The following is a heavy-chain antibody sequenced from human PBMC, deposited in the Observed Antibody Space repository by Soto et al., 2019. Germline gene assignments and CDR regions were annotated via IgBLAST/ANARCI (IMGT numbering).Heavy chain of an antibody. CDR1: GFTFSSYG. V-gene: IGHV3-30*18. D-gene: IGHD6-6*01. CDR3: AKDRRPDGYHYYGMDV. J-gene: IGHJ6*02. Sequence: QVQLVESGGGVVQPGRSLRLSCAASGFTFSSYGMHWVRQAPGKGLEWVAVISYDGSNKYSADSVKGRFTISRDNSKNTLYLQMNSLRAEDTAVYYCAKDRRPDGYHYYGMDVWGQGTTVTVSS. CDR2: ISYDGSNK.